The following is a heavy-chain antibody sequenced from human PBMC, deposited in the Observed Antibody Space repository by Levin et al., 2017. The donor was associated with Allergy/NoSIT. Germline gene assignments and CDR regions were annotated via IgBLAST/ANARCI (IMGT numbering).Heavy chain of an antibody. D-gene: IGHD2/OR15-2a*01. V-gene: IGHV3-7*01. CDR3: ARILNIGERNGAFDI. Sequence: GGSLRLSCAASGFTFSSFWMSWVRQAPGKGLEWVANIKQDGSEKYYVDSVKGRFTISRDNAKNSLYLQMNSLRGEDTAVYHCARILNIGERNGAFDIWGRGTMVTVSS. CDR1: GFTFSSFW. CDR2: IKQDGSEK. J-gene: IGHJ3*02.